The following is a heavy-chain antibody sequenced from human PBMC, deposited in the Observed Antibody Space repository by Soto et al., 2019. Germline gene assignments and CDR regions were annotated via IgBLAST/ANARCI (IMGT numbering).Heavy chain of an antibody. Sequence: GGSLRLSCAASGFTFSSYDMHWVRQATGKGLEWVSAIGTAGDTYYPGSVKGRFTISRENAKNSLYLQMNSLRAGDTAVYYCARERGWYAFDIWGQGTMVTVSS. CDR3: ARERGWYAFDI. D-gene: IGHD6-19*01. J-gene: IGHJ3*02. CDR2: IGTAGDT. V-gene: IGHV3-13*01. CDR1: GFTFSSYD.